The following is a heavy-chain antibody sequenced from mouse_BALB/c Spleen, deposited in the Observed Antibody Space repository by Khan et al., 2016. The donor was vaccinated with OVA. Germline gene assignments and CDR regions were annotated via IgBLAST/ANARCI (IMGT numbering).Heavy chain of an antibody. Sequence: QVQLKESGAELVKPGASVKLSCKASGFTFTSYDINWVRQRPEQGLEWIGWMFPGDGSTKYNANFKGKATLTTDKSSSTAYMQLSRLTSEDSGGYFCARGGDGEFADWGQGTPVTVSA. V-gene: IGHV1-85*01. D-gene: IGHD3-3*01. J-gene: IGHJ3*01. CDR1: GFTFTSYD. CDR2: MFPGDGST. CDR3: ARGGDGEFAD.